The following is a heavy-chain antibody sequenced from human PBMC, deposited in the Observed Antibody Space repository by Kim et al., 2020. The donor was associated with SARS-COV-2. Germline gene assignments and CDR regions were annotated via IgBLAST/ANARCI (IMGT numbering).Heavy chain of an antibody. J-gene: IGHJ6*03. CDR2: TYYSGNT. CDR1: GGSISSSSYY. D-gene: IGHD6-19*01. CDR3: ARHQRYSRGWYVAHYYYYMAV. V-gene: IGHV4-39*01. Sequence: SETLSLTCTVSGGSISSSSYYWGWIRQPPGKGLEWIGTTYYSGNTYYNPSLKSRVTISVDTSKNQFSLKLSSVTTADTAVYYCARHQRYSRGWYVAHYYYYMAVWGEGTTVTVSS.